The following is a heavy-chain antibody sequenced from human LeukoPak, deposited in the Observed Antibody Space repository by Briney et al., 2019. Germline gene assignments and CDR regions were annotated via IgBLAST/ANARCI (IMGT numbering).Heavy chain of an antibody. CDR1: GYTLTELS. D-gene: IGHD1-26*01. V-gene: IGHV1-24*01. J-gene: IGHJ5*02. CDR3: ATSSFGGSYRNWFDP. Sequence: ASVKVSCKVSGYTLTELSMHWVRQAPGKGLEWMGGFDPEDGETIYAQKFQGRVTMTEGTSTDTAYMELSSLRSEDTAVYYCATSSFGGSYRNWFDPWGQGTLVTVSS. CDR2: FDPEDGET.